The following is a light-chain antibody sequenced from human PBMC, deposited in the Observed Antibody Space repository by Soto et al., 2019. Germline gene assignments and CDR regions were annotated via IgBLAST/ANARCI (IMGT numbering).Light chain of an antibody. CDR1: SSNIGAGYE. J-gene: IGLJ3*02. CDR2: DNN. CDR3: QSYDTSLSGSGV. V-gene: IGLV1-40*01. Sequence: QSVVTQPPSVSGAPGQRVTISCTGTSSNIGAGYEVHWYQQLPGTAPKLLIYDNNNRPSGVPDRFSGSKSGTSASLVITGLQAEDEADYYCQSYDTSLSGSGVFGGGTKLTVL.